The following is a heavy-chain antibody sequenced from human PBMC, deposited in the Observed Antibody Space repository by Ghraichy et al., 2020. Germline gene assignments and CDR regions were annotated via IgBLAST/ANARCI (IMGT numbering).Heavy chain of an antibody. Sequence: SETLSLNCTVSGGSMTSTTFYWGWIRQPPGKGLEWIASIYFSGSTFHNPSLKSRVNMSVDTSKNFFSLRLTSVTSADAAVYYCARHHSPIGEGAARPESPIYYFYMDVWGKGTSVTVSS. J-gene: IGHJ6*03. CDR3: ARHHSPIGEGAARPESPIYYFYMDV. D-gene: IGHD6-6*01. V-gene: IGHV4-39*02. CDR2: IYFSGST. CDR1: GGSMTSTTFY.